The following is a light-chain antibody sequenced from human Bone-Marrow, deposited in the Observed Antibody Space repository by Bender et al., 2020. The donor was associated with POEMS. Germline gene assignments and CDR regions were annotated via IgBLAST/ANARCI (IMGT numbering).Light chain of an antibody. CDR3: QSADSSGTYRV. J-gene: IGLJ3*02. Sequence: SYELTQSPSVSLSPGQSARITCSADALAKQYGNWYQQKPGQAPVLVVYRDTETPSGISGRFSGSTSGTTVTLTITGVQAEDEADYYCQSADSSGTYRVFGGGTKLTVL. V-gene: IGLV3-25*03. CDR1: ALAKQY. CDR2: RDT.